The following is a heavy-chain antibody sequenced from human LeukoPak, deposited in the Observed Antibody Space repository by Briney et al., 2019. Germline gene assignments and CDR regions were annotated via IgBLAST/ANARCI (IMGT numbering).Heavy chain of an antibody. CDR2: LDSSGST. CDR1: GGSISSRSDY. J-gene: IGHJ4*02. CDR3: ARLSKGRYFDYIFDH. V-gene: IGHV4-39*01. Sequence: SETLSLTCTVSGGSISSRSDYWGWIRQTPGKGLEWIGNLDSSGSTYYNPSLKSRVTISVGTSKNQFSLNLRSVTAADTAVYYCARLSKGRYFDYIFDHWGQGTLVTVSS. D-gene: IGHD3-9*01.